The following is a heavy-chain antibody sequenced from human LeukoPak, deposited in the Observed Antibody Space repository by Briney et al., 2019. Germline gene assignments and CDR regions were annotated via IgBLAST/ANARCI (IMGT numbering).Heavy chain of an antibody. CDR1: GGTFSSYA. CDR2: IIPILGIA. J-gene: IGHJ4*02. CDR3: AAAWLDRGFGFDY. D-gene: IGHD3-22*01. V-gene: IGHV1-69*04. Sequence: ASVKVSCKASGGTFSSYAISWVRQAPGQGLEWMGRIIPILGIANYAQKFQGRVTITADKSTSTAYMELSSLRSEDTAVYYCAAAWLDRGFGFDYWGQGTLVTVSS.